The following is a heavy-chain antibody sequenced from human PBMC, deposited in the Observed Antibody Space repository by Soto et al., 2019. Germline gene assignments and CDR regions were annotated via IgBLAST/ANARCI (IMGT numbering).Heavy chain of an antibody. D-gene: IGHD4-4*01. V-gene: IGHV3-74*01. CDR3: ARESGVLVTLDY. Sequence: PGGSLRLSCSASGFTFSSYAMSWVRQAPGKGLVWVSRINSDGSSTSYADSVKGRFTISRDNAKNTLYLQMNSLRAEDTAVYYCARESGVLVTLDYWGQGTLVTVSS. CDR2: INSDGSST. J-gene: IGHJ4*02. CDR1: GFTFSSYA.